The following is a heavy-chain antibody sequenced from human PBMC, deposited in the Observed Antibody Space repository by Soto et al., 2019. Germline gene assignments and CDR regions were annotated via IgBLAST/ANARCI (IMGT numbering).Heavy chain of an antibody. CDR3: AKDIVVVPAAITLFDY. J-gene: IGHJ4*02. CDR1: GFTFSSYA. D-gene: IGHD2-2*01. CDR2: ISGSGGST. Sequence: GGSLRLSCAASGFTFSSYAMSWVRQAPGKGLEWVSAISGSGGSTYYAGSVKGRFTISRDNSKNTLYLQMNSLRAEDTAVYYCAKDIVVVPAAITLFDYWGQGTLVTVSS. V-gene: IGHV3-23*01.